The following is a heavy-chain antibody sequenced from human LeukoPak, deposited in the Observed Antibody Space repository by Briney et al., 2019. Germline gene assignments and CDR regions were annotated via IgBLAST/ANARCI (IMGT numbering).Heavy chain of an antibody. CDR1: GFTFDDYA. Sequence: PGGSLRLSFAASGFTFDDYAMHWVRQAPGKGLEWVSGISWNSGMIGYADSVKGRFTISRDNAKNSLYLEMNSLRAEDTALYYCAKGSGYSPLFDYWGQGTLVTVSS. CDR3: AKGSGYSPLFDY. CDR2: ISWNSGMI. V-gene: IGHV3-9*01. J-gene: IGHJ4*02. D-gene: IGHD3-22*01.